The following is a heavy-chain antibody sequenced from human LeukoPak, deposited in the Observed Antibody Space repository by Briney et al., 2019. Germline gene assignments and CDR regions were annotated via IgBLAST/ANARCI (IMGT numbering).Heavy chain of an antibody. D-gene: IGHD3-10*01. V-gene: IGHV4-34*01. CDR3: ARGGNEGFDI. CDR2: INHSGST. Sequence: PSETLSLTCAVYGGSFSGYYWSWIRQPPGKGLEWIGEINHSGSTNYNPSLKSRVTISVDTSKNQFSLKLSSVTAADTAVYYCARGGNEGFDIWGQGTMVTVSS. CDR1: GGSFSGYY. J-gene: IGHJ3*02.